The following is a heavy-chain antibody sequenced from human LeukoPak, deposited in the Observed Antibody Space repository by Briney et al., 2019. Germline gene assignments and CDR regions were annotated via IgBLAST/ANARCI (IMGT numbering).Heavy chain of an antibody. CDR1: GGSISSYY. CDR2: IYYSGST. CDR3: ARDQKVGAFDI. J-gene: IGHJ3*02. V-gene: IGHV4-59*01. Sequence: SETLSLTCTVSGGSISSYYWSWIRQPPGKGLEWIGYIYYSGSTNYNPSLKSRVTISVDTSKNQFSLKLSSVTAADTAVYYCARDQKVGAFDIWGQGTMVTVSS. D-gene: IGHD1-26*01.